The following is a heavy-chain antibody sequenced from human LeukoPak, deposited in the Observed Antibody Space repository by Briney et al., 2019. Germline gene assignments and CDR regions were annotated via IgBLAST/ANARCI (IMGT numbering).Heavy chain of an antibody. CDR1: GLTFGDYP. Sequence: PGGSLRLSCTASGLTFGDYPMSWFRQAPGKGLEWVGFIRSKAYGGTTEYAASVKGRFTISRDDSKSIAYLQMNSLKTEDTAMYYCTSLDVSFYYGMDVWGQGTTVTVSS. V-gene: IGHV3-49*03. J-gene: IGHJ6*02. CDR3: TSLDVSFYYGMDV. CDR2: IRSKAYGGTT. D-gene: IGHD2-15*01.